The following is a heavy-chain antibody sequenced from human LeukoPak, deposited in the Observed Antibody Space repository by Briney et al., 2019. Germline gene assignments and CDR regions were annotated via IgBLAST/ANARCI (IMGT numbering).Heavy chain of an antibody. J-gene: IGHJ4*02. Sequence: ASVKVSCKVSGYTLTELSMHWVRQAPGKGLEWMGGFDPEDGETIYAQKFQGRVTMTEDTSTDTAYMELSSLRSEDTAVYYCATDSGWSSGWDYWGQGTLVTVSS. D-gene: IGHD6-19*01. CDR3: ATDSGWSSGWDY. CDR2: FDPEDGET. V-gene: IGHV1-24*01. CDR1: GYTLTELS.